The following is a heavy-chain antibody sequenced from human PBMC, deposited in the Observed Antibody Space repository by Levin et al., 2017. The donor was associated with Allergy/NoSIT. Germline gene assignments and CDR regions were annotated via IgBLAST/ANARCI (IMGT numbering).Heavy chain of an antibody. CDR1: GGSISSSNW. J-gene: IGHJ4*02. D-gene: IGHD6-13*01. Sequence: SETLSLTCAVSGGSISSSNWWSWVRQPPGKGLEWIGEIYHSGSTNYNPSLKSRVTISEDKSKNQFSLKLSSVTAADTAVYYCARRGIAAAGKTEKAGNTAMAAGPVGWGQGTLVTVSS. CDR3: ARRGIAAAGKTEKAGNTAMAAGPVG. V-gene: IGHV4-4*02. CDR2: IYHSGST.